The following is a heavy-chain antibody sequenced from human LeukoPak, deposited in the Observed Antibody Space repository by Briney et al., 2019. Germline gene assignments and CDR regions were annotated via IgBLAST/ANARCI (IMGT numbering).Heavy chain of an antibody. CDR2: IWYDGSNK. D-gene: IGHD3-22*01. J-gene: IGHJ4*02. V-gene: IGHV3-33*01. Sequence: GGSLRLSCAASGFTFSSYGMHWVRQAPGKGLEWVAVIWYDGSNKYYADSVKGRFTISRDNSKNTLYLQMNSLRAEDTAVYYCARSATYYYDSSGYYYFDYWGQGTLVTVSS. CDR1: GFTFSSYG. CDR3: ARSATYYYDSSGYYYFDY.